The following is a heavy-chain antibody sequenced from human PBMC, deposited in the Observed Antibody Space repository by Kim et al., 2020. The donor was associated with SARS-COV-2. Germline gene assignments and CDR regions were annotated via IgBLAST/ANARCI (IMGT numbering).Heavy chain of an antibody. CDR2: ISGSGGST. D-gene: IGHD6-19*01. CDR1: GFTFSSYA. V-gene: IGHV3-23*01. CDR3: AKDGFGPAVAAEYYYYGMDV. J-gene: IGHJ6*02. Sequence: GGSLRLSCAASGFTFSSYAMSWVRQAPGKGLEWVSAISGSGGSTYYADSVKGRFTISRDNSKNTLYLQMNSLRAEDTAVYYCAKDGFGPAVAAEYYYYGMDVWGQGTTVTVSS.